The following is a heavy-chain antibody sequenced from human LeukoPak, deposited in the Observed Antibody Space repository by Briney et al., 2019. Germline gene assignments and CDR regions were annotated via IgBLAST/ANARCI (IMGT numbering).Heavy chain of an antibody. V-gene: IGHV4-34*01. CDR2: INHSGST. Sequence: SETLSLTCTVYGGSFSGYCWSWIRQPPGKGLEWVGEINHSGSTNYNPSLKSRVTMSVDTSKNQFSLKLSSVTAADTAMYYCARDFGGTYVAIYWGQGTLVTVSS. CDR1: GGSFSGYC. J-gene: IGHJ4*02. CDR3: ARDFGGTYVAIY. D-gene: IGHD3-3*01.